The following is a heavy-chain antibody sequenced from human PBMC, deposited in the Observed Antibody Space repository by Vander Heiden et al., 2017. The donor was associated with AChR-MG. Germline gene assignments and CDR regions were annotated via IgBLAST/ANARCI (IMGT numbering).Heavy chain of an antibody. CDR2: IIPIFGTA. CDR1: GGTFSSYA. Sequence: QVQLVPSGAEVKKPGSSVKVSCKASGGTFSSYAISWVRQAPGQGLEWMGGIIPIFGTANYAQKFQGRVTITADESTSTAYMELSSLRSEDTAVYYCASCSGGSCYSQDYYYYYMDVWGKGTTVTVSS. J-gene: IGHJ6*03. V-gene: IGHV1-69*01. CDR3: ASCSGGSCYSQDYYYYYMDV. D-gene: IGHD2-15*01.